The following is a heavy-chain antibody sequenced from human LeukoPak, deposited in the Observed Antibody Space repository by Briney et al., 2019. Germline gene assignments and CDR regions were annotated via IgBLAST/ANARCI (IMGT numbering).Heavy chain of an antibody. V-gene: IGHV1-69*05. Sequence: SVKVSCKASGGTFSSSAISWGRQAPGQGLEWMGGIIPIFGTANYAQKFQGRVTITTDESTSTAYMELSSLRSDDTAVYYCATRPPYCSSTSCYQYDYWGQGTLVTVSS. CDR2: IIPIFGTA. J-gene: IGHJ4*02. CDR3: ATRPPYCSSTSCYQYDY. CDR1: GGTFSSSA. D-gene: IGHD2-2*01.